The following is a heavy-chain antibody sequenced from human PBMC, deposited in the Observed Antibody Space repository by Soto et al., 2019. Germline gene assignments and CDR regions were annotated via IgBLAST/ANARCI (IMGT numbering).Heavy chain of an antibody. Sequence: GASVKVSCKASGYTFTSSGISWVRQAPGQGLEWMGWISAYNGNTNYAQKLQGRVTMTTDTSTSTAYMELRSLRSDDTAVYYCARGGYYDVWSGYYPYDAFEIWGQGTMVTVSS. CDR3: ARGGYYDVWSGYYPYDAFEI. J-gene: IGHJ3*02. CDR1: GYTFTSSG. D-gene: IGHD3-3*01. CDR2: ISAYNGNT. V-gene: IGHV1-18*01.